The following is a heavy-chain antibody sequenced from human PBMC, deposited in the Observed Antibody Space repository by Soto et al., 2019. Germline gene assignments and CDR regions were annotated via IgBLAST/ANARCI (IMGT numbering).Heavy chain of an antibody. Sequence: VASVKVSCKASGGTFNKYAIDWVRQAPGQGLEWMGGIIPLFGTANYAQKFQGRVTITADEATGTAYMELSSLRSEDTAVYYCARQFDYDTSGYYYAYWGQGTLVTVSS. V-gene: IGHV1-69*13. D-gene: IGHD3-22*01. CDR3: ARQFDYDTSGYYYAY. CDR2: IIPLFGTA. CDR1: GGTFNKYA. J-gene: IGHJ4*02.